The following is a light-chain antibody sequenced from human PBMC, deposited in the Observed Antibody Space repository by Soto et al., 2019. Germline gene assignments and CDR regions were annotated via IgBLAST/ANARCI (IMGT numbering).Light chain of an antibody. CDR3: LQHDGYPLT. V-gene: IGKV1-17*03. CDR2: GAS. Sequence: DSQMTQSPSVISASVGDRVTITCRASQGISTYLAWFQQKPGKVPQRLIYGASSLQSGVPSRFSGSGSGTEFTLTISSLQPEDFAMYYCLQHDGYPLTFGGGTKVDIK. J-gene: IGKJ4*01. CDR1: QGISTY.